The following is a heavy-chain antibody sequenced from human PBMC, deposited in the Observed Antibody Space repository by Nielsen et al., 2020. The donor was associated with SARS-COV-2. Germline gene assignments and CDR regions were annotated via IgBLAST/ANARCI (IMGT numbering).Heavy chain of an antibody. CDR3: VRDPDLACSGTGCFGWFDT. J-gene: IGHJ5*02. Sequence: GESLKISCAASGFTFSSYSMHWVRQAPGKGLEWVSYISTGGSYIFYADSLKGRFAISRDNARNSLYLQMNSLRVEDTALYYCVRDPDLACSGTGCFGWFDTWGQGTLVTVSS. D-gene: IGHD2-2*01. CDR2: ISTGGSYI. CDR1: GFTFSSYS. V-gene: IGHV3-21*05.